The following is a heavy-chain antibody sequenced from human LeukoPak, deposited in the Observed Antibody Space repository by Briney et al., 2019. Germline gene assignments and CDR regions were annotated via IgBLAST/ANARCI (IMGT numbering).Heavy chain of an antibody. D-gene: IGHD3-22*01. CDR3: ARVFHDSSGYPFDY. CDR1: GGSMSSYY. Sequence: SETLSLTCTVSGGSMSSYYWSWIRKPTGKGLEWMGYTYYSGNTNCNPSLKSRVTISVDTSKNQFSLKVSSVTAADTAVYYCARVFHDSSGYPFDYWGQGTLVTVSS. J-gene: IGHJ4*02. CDR2: TYYSGNT. V-gene: IGHV4-59*01.